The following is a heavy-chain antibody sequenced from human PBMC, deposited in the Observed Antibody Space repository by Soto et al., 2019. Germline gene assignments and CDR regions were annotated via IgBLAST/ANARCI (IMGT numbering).Heavy chain of an antibody. J-gene: IGHJ5*01. V-gene: IGHV4-39*02. CDR1: DTSITTTIAD. Sequence: LTFTGSVSDTSITTTIADWGWIRQAPGKGLEWIGNIYYDGSTFYTPSLKSRVTISVDTSKTHFPLRVSSEAAADAVDYYGARRGSASWSNCFDFWGHGTLVTVSS. CDR2: IYYDGST. D-gene: IGHD2-2*01. CDR3: ARRGSASWSNCFDF.